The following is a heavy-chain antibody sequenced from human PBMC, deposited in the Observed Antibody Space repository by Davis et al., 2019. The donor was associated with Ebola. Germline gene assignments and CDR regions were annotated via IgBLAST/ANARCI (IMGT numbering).Heavy chain of an antibody. CDR3: VSAGWDH. CDR1: GFTFSSYG. D-gene: IGHD2-15*01. J-gene: IGHJ4*02. Sequence: GESLKISCAASGFTFSSYGMHWVRQAPGKGLEWVAVIWYDGSNIYYADSVKGRFTISRDNAKNSLYLQLNTLRDEDTAVYFCVSAGWDHWGQGTLVTVSS. V-gene: IGHV3-33*01. CDR2: IWYDGSNI.